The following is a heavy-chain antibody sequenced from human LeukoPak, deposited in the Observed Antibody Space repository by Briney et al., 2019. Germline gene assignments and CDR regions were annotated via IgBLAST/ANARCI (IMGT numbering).Heavy chain of an antibody. Sequence: GGSLRLSCAASGFTFTSYWMRWVRQAPGKGLVWGSGIKGDGSEITYADSVKGRVTISRDNAKNTLYLQMNSLRAEDTAVYYCASESASRNWYNWGQGALVTVSA. CDR3: ASESASRNWYN. D-gene: IGHD6-13*01. CDR2: IKGDGSEI. CDR1: GFTFTSYW. J-gene: IGHJ4*02. V-gene: IGHV3-74*03.